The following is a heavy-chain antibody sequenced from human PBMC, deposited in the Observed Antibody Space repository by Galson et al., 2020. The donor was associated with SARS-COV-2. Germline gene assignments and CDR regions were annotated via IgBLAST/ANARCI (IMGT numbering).Heavy chain of an antibody. J-gene: IGHJ4*02. CDR3: ARARRGDIVVPGGY. Sequence: GESLKISCAASGFTFSDHYMDWVRQAPGKGLEWVGRNRNKPNSYTTEYAASVKGRFINFRDDSQNSLYLQMNSLKTDDTAVYSCARARRGDIVVPGGYWGQGTLVTVSS. CDR1: GFTFSDHY. CDR2: NRNKPNSYTT. V-gene: IGHV3-72*01. D-gene: IGHD2-2*01.